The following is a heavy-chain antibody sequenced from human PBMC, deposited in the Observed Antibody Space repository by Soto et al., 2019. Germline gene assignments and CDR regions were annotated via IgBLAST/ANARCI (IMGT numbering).Heavy chain of an antibody. V-gene: IGHV4-30-4*01. Sequence: KSSETLSLTCTVSGGSISSDDYYWTWIRQPPGKGLEWIGYIYSSGRTSYNPSLERRLSTSIDTSKNQFSLQLSSVSAADTAVYYCARDRSNSPDFFDYWGQGTLVTVSS. CDR1: GGSISSDDYY. D-gene: IGHD6-6*01. CDR3: ARDRSNSPDFFDY. J-gene: IGHJ4*02. CDR2: IYSSGRT.